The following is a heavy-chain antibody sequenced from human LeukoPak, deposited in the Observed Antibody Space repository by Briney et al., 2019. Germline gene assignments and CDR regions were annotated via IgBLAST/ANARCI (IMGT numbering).Heavy chain of an antibody. D-gene: IGHD3-9*01. CDR3: VKGMEDYDILTGVLDV. CDR2: ISTNGGST. J-gene: IGHJ6*02. Sequence: GGSLRLSCSASGFTFSSYVMHWVRQAPGKGLEYVSAISTNGGSTYYADSVKGRFTISRDNSKNTLYLQMSSLRAEDTAVYYCVKGMEDYDILTGVLDVWGQGTTVTVSS. CDR1: GFTFSSYV. V-gene: IGHV3-64D*06.